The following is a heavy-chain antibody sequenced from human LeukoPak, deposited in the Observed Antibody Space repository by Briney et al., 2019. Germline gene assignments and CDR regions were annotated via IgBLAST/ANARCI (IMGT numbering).Heavy chain of an antibody. CDR3: ASLSTQYSSSSNFDY. V-gene: IGHV3-11*04. D-gene: IGHD6-13*01. CDR1: GFTFSDYY. CDR2: ISSSGSTI. J-gene: IGHJ4*02. Sequence: GGSLRLSCAASGFTFSDYYMSWIRQAPGKGLEWVSYISSSGSTIYYADSVKGRFTISRDNAKNSLYLQMNSLRAEDTAVYYCASLSTQYSSSSNFDYWGQGTLVTVSS.